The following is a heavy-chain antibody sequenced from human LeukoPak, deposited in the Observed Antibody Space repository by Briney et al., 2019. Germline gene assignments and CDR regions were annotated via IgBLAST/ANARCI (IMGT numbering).Heavy chain of an antibody. D-gene: IGHD4-11*01. CDR3: ATVEETVTTAAIIRKYSHYCYYIDV. CDR1: GFTFSSYS. CDR2: RKQDGSGK. V-gene: IGHV3-7*01. Sequence: PGGSLRLSCAASGFTFSSYSLNWVRQAPGQGLEWVGNRKQDGSGKPYVDSVKGPFTISRDDAKNSLYLQMNSLRADHTAVYYCATVEETVTTAAIIRKYSHYCYYIDVWGKGTTVTVSS. J-gene: IGHJ6*03.